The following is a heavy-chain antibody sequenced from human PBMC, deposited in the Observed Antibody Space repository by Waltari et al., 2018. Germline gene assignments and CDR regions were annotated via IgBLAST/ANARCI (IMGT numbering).Heavy chain of an antibody. Sequence: QLQLQESGPGLVKPSETLSLTCTVPGGSISSSSYYWGWIRQPPGKGLAWIGSIYYSGSTYYNPSLKSRVTISVDTSKNQFSLKLSSVTAADTAVYYCARNGESGYRDYWGQGTLVTVSS. V-gene: IGHV4-39*01. CDR3: ARNGESGYRDY. CDR2: IYYSGST. J-gene: IGHJ4*02. CDR1: GGSISSSSYY. D-gene: IGHD5-12*01.